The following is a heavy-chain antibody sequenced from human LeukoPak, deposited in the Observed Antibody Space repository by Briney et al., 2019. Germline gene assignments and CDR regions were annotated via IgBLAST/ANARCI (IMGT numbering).Heavy chain of an antibody. CDR1: GGTFSSYA. V-gene: IGHV1-69*13. CDR3: AREIEYSSSSRDYYYMDV. D-gene: IGHD6-6*01. J-gene: IGHJ6*03. CDR2: IIPIFGTA. Sequence: SVKVSCKASGGTFSSYAISWVRQAPGQGLEWMGGIIPIFGTANYAQKFQGRVTITADESTSTAYMELSSLRSEDTAVYYCAREIEYSSSSRDYYYMDVWGKGTTVTVSS.